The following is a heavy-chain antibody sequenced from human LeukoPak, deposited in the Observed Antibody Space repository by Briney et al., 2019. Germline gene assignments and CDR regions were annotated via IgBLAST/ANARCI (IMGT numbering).Heavy chain of an antibody. V-gene: IGHV3-21*01. CDR2: ISSGSSAI. D-gene: IGHD4-17*01. J-gene: IGHJ4*02. Sequence: PGGSLRLSCEASGFTFTTYSMTWVRQAPGKGLEWVSIISSGSSAIFSADALKGRFTISRDDAKNLLYLDMNSLRAEDTAVYYCARGHTAVTRNFYFWGQGTLATVSS. CDR1: GFTFTTYS. CDR3: ARGHTAVTRNFYF.